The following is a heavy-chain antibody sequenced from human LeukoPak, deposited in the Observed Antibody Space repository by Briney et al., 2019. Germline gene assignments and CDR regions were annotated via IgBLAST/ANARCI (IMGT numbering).Heavy chain of an antibody. Sequence: GGSLRLSCAASGFTFSSYWMYWVRQAPGKGLVWVSRINTDGKTTNYADSVKGRFTISRDNAKNTLNLQMNSLRAEDTAVYYCARYFPLTRGGRSDYGGGGPRVTVS. CDR1: GFTFSSYW. J-gene: IGHJ4*02. D-gene: IGHD3-10*01. V-gene: IGHV3-74*01. CDR2: INTDGKTT. CDR3: ARYFPLTRGGRSDY.